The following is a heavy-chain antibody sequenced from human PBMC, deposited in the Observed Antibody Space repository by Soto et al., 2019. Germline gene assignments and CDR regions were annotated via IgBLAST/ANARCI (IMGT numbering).Heavy chain of an antibody. J-gene: IGHJ5*02. CDR2: IIPIFGTA. CDR1: GGTFSRYA. CDR3: ARDLVAGTSWFDP. V-gene: IGHV1-69*13. D-gene: IGHD6-19*01. Sequence: ASVKVSCKASGGTFSRYAISWVRQAPGQGLEWMGGIIPIFGTANYAQKFQGRVTITADESTSTAYMELSSLRSEDTAVYYCARDLVAGTSWFDPWGQGTLVTVSS.